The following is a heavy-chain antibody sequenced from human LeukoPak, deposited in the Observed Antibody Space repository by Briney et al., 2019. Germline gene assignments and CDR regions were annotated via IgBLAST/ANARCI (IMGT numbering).Heavy chain of an antibody. D-gene: IGHD3-22*01. CDR3: ARAAYDSTGYLTL. CDR1: GFTFSNAW. V-gene: IGHV3-33*08. Sequence: GGSLRLSCAASGFTFSNAWMNWVRQAPGKGLEWVAVIWYDGTNKYYADSVKGRFTISRDSSKNTLYLQMNNLRAEDTAIYYCARAAYDSTGYLTLWGQGTLVTVSS. J-gene: IGHJ4*02. CDR2: IWYDGTNK.